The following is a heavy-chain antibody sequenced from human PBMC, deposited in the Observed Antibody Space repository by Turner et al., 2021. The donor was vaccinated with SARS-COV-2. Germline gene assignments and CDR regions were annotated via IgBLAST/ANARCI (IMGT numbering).Heavy chain of an antibody. CDR3: ARRLVVQGTDDYSYYYGMDV. Sequence: QLQLQESGPGLVKPSETLSLTCTVSGGSISSSSYYWGWIRQPPGKGLEWIGNIYDSGGTYTNPSLKSRVTISVDTSKTQFSLKLSSVTATDTAVYYCARRLVVQGTDDYSYYYGMDVWGQGTTVTVSS. CDR1: GGSISSSSYY. J-gene: IGHJ6*02. CDR2: IYDSGGT. V-gene: IGHV4-39*01. D-gene: IGHD3-22*01.